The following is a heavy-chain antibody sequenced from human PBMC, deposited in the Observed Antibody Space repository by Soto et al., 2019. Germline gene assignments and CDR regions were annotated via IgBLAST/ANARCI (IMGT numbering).Heavy chain of an antibody. J-gene: IGHJ4*02. CDR1: GFTFDDYA. CDR2: ISWNSGSI. Sequence: EVQLVESGGGLVQPGRSLRLSCAASGFTFDDYAMHWVRQAPGKGLEWVSGISWNSGSIGYADSVKGRFTISRDNAKNSLYLQMNSLRAEDTALYYCAKESTGEYFDYWGQGTLVTVSS. CDR3: AKESTGEYFDY. D-gene: IGHD7-27*01. V-gene: IGHV3-9*01.